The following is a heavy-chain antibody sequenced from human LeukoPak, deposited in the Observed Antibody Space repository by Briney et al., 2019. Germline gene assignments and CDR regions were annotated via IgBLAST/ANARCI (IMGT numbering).Heavy chain of an antibody. CDR1: GGSISSGNYF. CDR3: ASECSGGSCYGWFDP. V-gene: IGHV4-61*02. D-gene: IGHD2-15*01. CDR2: IYTSGST. Sequence: SQTLSPTCTVSGGSISSGNYFWTRIRQPAGKGLEWIGRIYTSGSTNYNPSLKSRVTLSVDTSKNQFSLKLTSVTAADTAVYYCASECSGGSCYGWFDPWGQGILVTVSS. J-gene: IGHJ5*02.